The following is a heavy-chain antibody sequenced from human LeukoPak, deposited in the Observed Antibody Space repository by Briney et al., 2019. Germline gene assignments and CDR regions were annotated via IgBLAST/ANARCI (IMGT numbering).Heavy chain of an antibody. V-gene: IGHV3-21*01. CDR3: ARGHIVVMADDDVFDY. D-gene: IGHD2-21*01. J-gene: IGHJ4*02. CDR1: GFTFSSYS. Sequence: GGSLRLSCAASGFTFSSYSMNWVRQAPGKGLEWVSSISTSSSYIYYADSVKGRFTISRDNAKKSLYLEMNSLRAEDTAVYYCARGHIVVMADDDVFDYWGQGTLVTVSS. CDR2: ISTSSSYI.